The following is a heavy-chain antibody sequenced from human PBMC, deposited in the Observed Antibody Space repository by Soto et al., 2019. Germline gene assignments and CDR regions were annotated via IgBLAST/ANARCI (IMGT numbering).Heavy chain of an antibody. J-gene: IGHJ5*02. V-gene: IGHV1-8*01. D-gene: IGHD5-12*01. Sequence: QVQLVQSGAEVKKPGASVKVSCKASGYTFTSYDINWVRQATGQGLEWMGRMNPNSGNTCYAQKFQGRVTMTRKTSISTAYMELISLRSEDTAVYYCARSFGYSGYDYPLPWGQGTLVTVSS. CDR3: ARSFGYSGYDYPLP. CDR2: MNPNSGNT. CDR1: GYTFTSYD.